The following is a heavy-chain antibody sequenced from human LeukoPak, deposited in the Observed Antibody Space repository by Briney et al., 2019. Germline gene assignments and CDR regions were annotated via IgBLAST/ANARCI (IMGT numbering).Heavy chain of an antibody. D-gene: IGHD1-1*01. Sequence: PSETLSLTCTVSGGSISNYYWSWIRQPPGKGLEWIGYIYYSGSTNYNASLRSRVTISVDTSKNQFSLQLNSVTPEDTAVYYCARHWKYYFDYWGQGTLVTVSS. CDR1: GGSISNYY. J-gene: IGHJ4*02. CDR3: ARHWKYYFDY. CDR2: IYYSGST. V-gene: IGHV4-59*08.